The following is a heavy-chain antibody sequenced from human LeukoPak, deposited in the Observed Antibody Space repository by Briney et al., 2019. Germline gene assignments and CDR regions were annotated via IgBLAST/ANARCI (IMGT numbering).Heavy chain of an antibody. CDR3: ASPYSSSDY. CDR2: INSDGSST. Sequence: SGGSLRLSCAASGFTFSSYAMSWVRQAPGKGLVWVSRINSDGSSTSYADSVKGRFTISRDNAKNTLYLQMNSLRAEDTAVYYCASPYSSSDYWGQGTLVTVSS. D-gene: IGHD6-6*01. J-gene: IGHJ4*02. CDR1: GFTFSSYA. V-gene: IGHV3-74*01.